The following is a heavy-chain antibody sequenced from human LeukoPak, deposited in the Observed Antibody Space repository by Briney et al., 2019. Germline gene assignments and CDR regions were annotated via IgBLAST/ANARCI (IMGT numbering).Heavy chain of an antibody. V-gene: IGHV3-23*01. D-gene: IGHD2-8*01. CDR3: ASGDGLRDVPCFDY. Sequence: PGGSLRLSCAASGFTFSNYAMNWVRQAPGKGLEWVSRISGSGARSYYADSVKGRFTISRDNSKNTLYLQMRRLRAEDTAVYYCASGDGLRDVPCFDYWGQGTLVTVSS. CDR1: GFTFSNYA. J-gene: IGHJ4*02. CDR2: ISGSGARS.